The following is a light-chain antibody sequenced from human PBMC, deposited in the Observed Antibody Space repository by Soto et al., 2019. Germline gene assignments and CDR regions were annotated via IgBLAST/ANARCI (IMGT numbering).Light chain of an antibody. V-gene: IGLV2-14*03. CDR2: AVS. CDR3: FSYTSSGTMI. Sequence: QSALTQPASVSGSPGQSITISCTGTSSDVGGYNYVSWYQQHPGKAPKLMIYAVSNRPSGVSNRLSGSKSGNTASLTISGLQAEDVADYYCFSYTSSGTMIFGGGTQLTVL. CDR1: SSDVGGYNY. J-gene: IGLJ2*01.